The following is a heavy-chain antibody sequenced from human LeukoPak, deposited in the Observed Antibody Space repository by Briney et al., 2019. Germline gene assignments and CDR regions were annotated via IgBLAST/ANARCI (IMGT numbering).Heavy chain of an antibody. CDR1: GFNFSPYW. J-gene: IGHJ4*02. CDR3: ARNFGYCSGASCNYYFDY. CDR2: INSDGSSR. V-gene: IGHV3-74*01. Sequence: GASLRLSCAASGFNFSPYWMHWVRQGPGKGLVWVSRINSDGSSRYYADSVKGRFTISRDNAKNTLYLQMNSLRVEDTAVYYCARNFGYCSGASCNYYFDYWGQGTLVTVSS. D-gene: IGHD2-15*01.